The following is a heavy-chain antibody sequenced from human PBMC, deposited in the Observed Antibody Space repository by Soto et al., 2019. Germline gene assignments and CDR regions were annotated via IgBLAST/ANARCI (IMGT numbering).Heavy chain of an antibody. D-gene: IGHD3-10*01. Sequence: PSETLSLTCDVSGGSISIGTDYWGWIRQPPGKGLEWIGYIYYSGSTYYNPSLKSRVTISVDTSKNQFSLKLSSVTAADTAVYYCARLWFGELFPDYWGQGTLVTVSS. V-gene: IGHV4-30-4*08. CDR2: IYYSGST. CDR1: GGSISIGTDY. CDR3: ARLWFGELFPDY. J-gene: IGHJ4*02.